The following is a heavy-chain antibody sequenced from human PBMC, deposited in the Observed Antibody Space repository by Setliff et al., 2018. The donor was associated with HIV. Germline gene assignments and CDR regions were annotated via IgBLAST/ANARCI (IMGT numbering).Heavy chain of an antibody. J-gene: IGHJ4*02. CDR1: GASINSGSYY. CDR3: ARRGSGSPYFDY. CDR2: IYYSGST. V-gene: IGHV4-39*02. D-gene: IGHD6-19*01. Sequence: NPSETLSLTCSVSGASINSGSYYWTWIRQHPGKGLEWIGYIYYSGSTYYNPSLKSRATISVDTSENHFSLRLSSVTAADTAVYYCARRGSGSPYFDYWGQGALVTVSS.